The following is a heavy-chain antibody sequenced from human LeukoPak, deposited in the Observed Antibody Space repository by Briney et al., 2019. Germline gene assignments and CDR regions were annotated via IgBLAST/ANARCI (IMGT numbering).Heavy chain of an antibody. V-gene: IGHV1-69*13. D-gene: IGHD2-2*01. CDR1: GGTFSSYA. J-gene: IGHJ4*02. Sequence: SVKVSCKASGGTFSSYAISWVRQAPGQGLEWMGGIIPIFGTANYAQKFQGRDTITADESTSTAYMELSSLRSEDTAVYYCARDKRYCSSTSCSYYFDYWGQGTLVTVSS. CDR3: ARDKRYCSSTSCSYYFDY. CDR2: IIPIFGTA.